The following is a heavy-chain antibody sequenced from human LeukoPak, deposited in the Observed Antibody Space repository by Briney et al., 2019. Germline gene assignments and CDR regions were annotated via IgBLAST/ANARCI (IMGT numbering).Heavy chain of an antibody. CDR1: GFTFSSYW. V-gene: IGHV3-74*01. D-gene: IGHD1-26*01. J-gene: IGHJ4*02. Sequence: GGSLRLSCAASGFTFSSYWVHWVRQAPGKGLVWVSRINTDGSSTSYADSVKGRFTISRDNAKNTLYLQMNSLRAEDTAVYYCARDQEGGSYPYYFDYWGQGTLVTVSS. CDR2: INTDGSST. CDR3: ARDQEGGSYPYYFDY.